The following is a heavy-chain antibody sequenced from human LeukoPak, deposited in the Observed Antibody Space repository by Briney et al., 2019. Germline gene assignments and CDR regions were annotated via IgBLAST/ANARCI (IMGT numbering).Heavy chain of an antibody. CDR3: ARGGSHFEY. CDR2: IYPGDSDV. D-gene: IGHD3-16*01. V-gene: IGHV5-51*01. J-gene: IGHJ4*02. CDR1: GYNFTNYW. Sequence: GESLKISCKGSGYNFTNYWIGWVRQMPGKGLEWMGIIYPGDSDVRYSPSFQGQVTISADKSINTAYLQRSSLKASDTSIYYCARGGSHFEYWGQGTLVTVSS.